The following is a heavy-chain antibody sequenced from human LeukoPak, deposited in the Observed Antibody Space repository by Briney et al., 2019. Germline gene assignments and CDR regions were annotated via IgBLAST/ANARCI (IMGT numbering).Heavy chain of an antibody. D-gene: IGHD3-10*01. Sequence: ASVKVSCKASGYTFTSYYMHWVRQAPGQGLEWMGIINPSGGSTSYAQKFQGRVTMTRDMSTSTVYMELSSLRSEDTAVYYCAKTYYYGSGSSWWFDPWGQGTLVTVSS. CDR2: INPSGGST. J-gene: IGHJ5*02. CDR1: GYTFTSYY. V-gene: IGHV1-46*01. CDR3: AKTYYYGSGSSWWFDP.